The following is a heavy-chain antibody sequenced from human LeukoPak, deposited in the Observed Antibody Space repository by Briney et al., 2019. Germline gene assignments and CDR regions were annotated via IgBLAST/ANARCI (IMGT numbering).Heavy chain of an antibody. V-gene: IGHV4-34*01. J-gene: IGHJ4*02. CDR2: INQGGST. Sequence: SQSRSPTCPLYAGSLIVFYSGWIRQPAGKWMEWIGEINQGGSTNYNPSLKSGVTISVDTSKNQFSLKPSSVPAADTAVYYCARGPNSDRWGQGTLVTVSS. CDR3: ARGPNSDR. CDR1: AGSLIVFY. D-gene: IGHD1-14*01.